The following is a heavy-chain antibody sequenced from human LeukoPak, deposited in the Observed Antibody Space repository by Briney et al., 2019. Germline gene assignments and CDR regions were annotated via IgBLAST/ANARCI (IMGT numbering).Heavy chain of an antibody. V-gene: IGHV3-30*18. Sequence: GGSPRLSCAASGFTFSSYGMHWVRQAPGKGLEWVAVISYDGSNKYYADSVKGRFTISRDNSKNTLYLQMNSLRAEDTAVYYCANHGDYGVDYWGQGTLVTVSS. CDR1: GFTFSSYG. CDR3: ANHGDYGVDY. CDR2: ISYDGSNK. D-gene: IGHD4-17*01. J-gene: IGHJ4*02.